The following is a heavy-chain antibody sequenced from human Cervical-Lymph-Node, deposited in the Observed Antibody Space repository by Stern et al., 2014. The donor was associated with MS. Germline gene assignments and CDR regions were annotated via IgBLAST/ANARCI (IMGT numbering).Heavy chain of an antibody. CDR1: GFNFNGSA. CDR3: TRSAISAAFDI. CDR2: IRSKGNSYAT. V-gene: IGHV3-73*01. D-gene: IGHD3-3*01. J-gene: IGHJ3*02. Sequence: EVQLVDSGGGLVQPGGSLRLSCAASGFNFNGSAMHWVRQASGKGLEWVGRIRSKGNSYATAYAVSVKGRFTISRDDSKNTAFLQMNSLKTEDTAVYYCTRSAISAAFDIWGQGTMVTVSS.